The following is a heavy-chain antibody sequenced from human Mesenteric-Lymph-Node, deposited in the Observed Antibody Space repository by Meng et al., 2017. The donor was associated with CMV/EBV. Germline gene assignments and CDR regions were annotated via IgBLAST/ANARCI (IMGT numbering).Heavy chain of an antibody. Sequence: YGGYVRGYDWKWIRQPTEKGLEGIGEINHRGSTNDKQDLKSRATISVDTSKNQFSLKLSSVTAADTAVYYCARRNMVRGVVNWYFDLWGRGILVTVSS. CDR3: ARRNMVRGVVNWYFDL. D-gene: IGHD3-10*01. V-gene: IGHV4-34*04. CDR1: GGYVRGYD. CDR2: INHRGST. J-gene: IGHJ2*01.